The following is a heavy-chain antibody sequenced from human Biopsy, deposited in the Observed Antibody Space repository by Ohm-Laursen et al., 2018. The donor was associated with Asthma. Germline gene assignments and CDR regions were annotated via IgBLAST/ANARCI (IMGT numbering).Heavy chain of an antibody. J-gene: IGHJ4*02. CDR1: GDSFTYPGYY. CDR2: IHYSGSA. Sequence: TLSLTCTVSGDSFTYPGYYWSWVRQLPGRGLEWIGYIHYSGSAYYNPSLKSRISMSVDRSKNQFSLRLRSVTAADTAVYYCARGWNCGGDCYSLDYWGRGTLVTVSS. D-gene: IGHD2-21*02. CDR3: ARGWNCGGDCYSLDY. V-gene: IGHV4-30-4*08.